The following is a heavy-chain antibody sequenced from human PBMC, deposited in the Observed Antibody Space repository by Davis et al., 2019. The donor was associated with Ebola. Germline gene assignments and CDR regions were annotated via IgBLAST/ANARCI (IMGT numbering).Heavy chain of an antibody. CDR2: ITDTGGRT. CDR3: ARESYYYDSSGYYVYFDY. D-gene: IGHD3-22*01. CDR1: GFTVSSNY. Sequence: GGSLRLSCAASGFTVSSNYMSWVRQAPGKGLEWVAAITDTGGRTHYADSVKGRFTISRDNPNNMLYLQMNSLRAEDTAVYYCARESYYYDSSGYYVYFDYWGQGTLVTVSS. V-gene: IGHV3-66*01. J-gene: IGHJ4*02.